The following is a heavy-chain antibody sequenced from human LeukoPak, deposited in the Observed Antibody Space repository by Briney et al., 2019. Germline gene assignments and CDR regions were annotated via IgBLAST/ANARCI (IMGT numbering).Heavy chain of an antibody. V-gene: IGHV3-23*01. CDR2: ISADGSAT. CDR1: GLTFSNYG. Sequence: GGSLRLSCVGSGLTFSNYGMSWVRQAPGKGLECVSTISADGSATYYPDSVKGRFTISRDNSKNTLYLQLNSLRAYDTAVYYCAKSPSLQAFDIWGQGTMVTVSS. J-gene: IGHJ3*02. CDR3: AKSPSLQAFDI.